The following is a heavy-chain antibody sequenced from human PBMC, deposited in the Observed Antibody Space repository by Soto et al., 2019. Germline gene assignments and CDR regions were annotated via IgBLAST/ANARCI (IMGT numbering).Heavy chain of an antibody. Sequence: ASVKVSCKASGYTFTSYYMHWVRQAPGQGLEWMGIINPSGGSTSYAQKFQGRVTMTRDTSTSTVYMELSSLRSEDTAVYYCAAPLGYCSGGSCYSNGMDVWGQGTTVTVSS. CDR3: AAPLGYCSGGSCYSNGMDV. V-gene: IGHV1-46*01. D-gene: IGHD2-15*01. CDR2: INPSGGST. CDR1: GYTFTSYY. J-gene: IGHJ6*02.